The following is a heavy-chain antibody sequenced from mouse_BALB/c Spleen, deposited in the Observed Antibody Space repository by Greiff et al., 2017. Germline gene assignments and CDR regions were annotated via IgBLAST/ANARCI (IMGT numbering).Heavy chain of an antibody. CDR2: ISSGGSYT. CDR1: GFTFSSYG. V-gene: IGHV5-6*01. J-gene: IGHJ3*01. Sequence: DVHLVESGGGLVQPGGSLKLSCAASGFTFSSYGMSWVRQTPDKRLEWVATISSGGSYTYYPDSVKGRFTISRDNAKNTLYLQMSSLKSEDTAMYYCARHDYYGSSPWFAYWGQGTLVTVSA. D-gene: IGHD1-1*01. CDR3: ARHDYYGSSPWFAY.